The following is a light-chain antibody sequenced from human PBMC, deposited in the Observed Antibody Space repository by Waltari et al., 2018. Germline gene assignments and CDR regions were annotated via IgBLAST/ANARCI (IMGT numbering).Light chain of an antibody. V-gene: IGLV3-1*01. Sequence: SFQLTQTPSVSVSPGETASISCSGETLGDKYVSWYQHKPGQSPVLLIYQDNMRPSGIPERFSGSNSGNTATLTISGTQAMDEADYYCQAWHTSTFVLFGGGTKLTVL. CDR3: QAWHTSTFVL. CDR1: TLGDKY. CDR2: QDN. J-gene: IGLJ2*01.